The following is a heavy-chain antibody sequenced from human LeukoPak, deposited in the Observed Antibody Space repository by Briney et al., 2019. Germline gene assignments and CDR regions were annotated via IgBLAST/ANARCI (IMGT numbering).Heavy chain of an antibody. CDR1: GGTFSSYA. CDR3: ARVVATVTLNYYYYGMDV. D-gene: IGHD4-17*01. Sequence: ASVKVSCKASGGTFSSYAISWVRQAPGQGLGWMGRIIPILGIANYAQKFQGRVTITADKSTSTAYMEPSSLRSEDTAVYYCARVVATVTLNYYYYGMDVWGQGTTVTVSS. J-gene: IGHJ6*02. CDR2: IIPILGIA. V-gene: IGHV1-69*04.